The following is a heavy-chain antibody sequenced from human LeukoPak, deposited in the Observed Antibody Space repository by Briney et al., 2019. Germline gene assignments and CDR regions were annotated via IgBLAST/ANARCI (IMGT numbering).Heavy chain of an antibody. CDR1: GFTFSSYT. CDR2: ISYDGSNK. V-gene: IGHV3-30*04. Sequence: GSLRLSCAASGFTFSSYTMHWVRQAPGKGLESVAVISYDGSNKNYADSVKGRFTISRDNSRDTLYLQMNSLRAEDTAVYYCAREYEMTTNRNFDYWGQGTLVTASS. J-gene: IGHJ4*02. D-gene: IGHD5-24*01. CDR3: AREYEMTTNRNFDY.